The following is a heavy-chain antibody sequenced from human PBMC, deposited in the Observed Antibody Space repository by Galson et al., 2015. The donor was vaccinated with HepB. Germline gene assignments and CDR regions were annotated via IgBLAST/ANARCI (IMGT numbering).Heavy chain of an antibody. V-gene: IGHV1-69*08. CDR3: ARWGLTAEAGTYYLDY. J-gene: IGHJ4*02. D-gene: IGHD1-1*01. CDR1: GDYFDRYT. CDR2: IIPMVGTP. Sequence: SVKVSCKASGDYFDRYTINWVRQAPGQGPEWMGRIIPMVGTPNYAQKFQGRISITADISTSTSYLEVSGLRSEDAAVYYCARWGLTAEAGTYYLDYWGQGTLVTVSS.